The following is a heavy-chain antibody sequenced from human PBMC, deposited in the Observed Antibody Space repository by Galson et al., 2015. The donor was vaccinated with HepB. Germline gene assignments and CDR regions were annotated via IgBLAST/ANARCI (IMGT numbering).Heavy chain of an antibody. Sequence: SLRLSCAASGFTFSGSAMHWVRQASGKGLEWVGRIRSTANNYATAYAASVKGRFTISRDDSKNTAYLQMNSLKTEDTAVYYCTGSSSNRHFWGQGTLVTVSS. D-gene: IGHD6-13*01. CDR1: GFTFSGSA. CDR3: TGSSSNRHF. J-gene: IGHJ4*02. CDR2: IRSTANNYAT. V-gene: IGHV3-73*01.